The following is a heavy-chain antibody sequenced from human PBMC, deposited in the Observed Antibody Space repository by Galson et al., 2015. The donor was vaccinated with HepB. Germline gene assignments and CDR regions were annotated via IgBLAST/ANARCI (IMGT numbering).Heavy chain of an antibody. V-gene: IGHV4-59*01. CDR3: ARGMSHPSYYYYGMDV. J-gene: IGHJ6*02. Sequence: LSLTCAVSGASIDDYYWTWIRQPPGKGLEWIGHIYYMADSNYNPSLRSRLTISVDASQNQFSLTLRSVTAADTAVYFCARGMSHPSYYYYGMDVWGQGTTVTVAS. D-gene: IGHD3-16*01. CDR2: IYYMADS. CDR1: GASIDDYY.